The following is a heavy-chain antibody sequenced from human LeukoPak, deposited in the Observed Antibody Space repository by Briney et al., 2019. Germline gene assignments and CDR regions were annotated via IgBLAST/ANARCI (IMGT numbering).Heavy chain of an antibody. CDR1: GFTFSNYV. Sequence: PGGSLRLSCSASGFTFSNYVMHWVRQAPGKGLEWVSVIYSGGSTYYADSVKGRFTISRDNSRNTLYLQMNSLRAEDTAVYYCARYGLGAHAFDIWGQGTMVTVSS. V-gene: IGHV3-66*01. CDR3: ARYGLGAHAFDI. D-gene: IGHD3/OR15-3a*01. J-gene: IGHJ3*02. CDR2: IYSGGST.